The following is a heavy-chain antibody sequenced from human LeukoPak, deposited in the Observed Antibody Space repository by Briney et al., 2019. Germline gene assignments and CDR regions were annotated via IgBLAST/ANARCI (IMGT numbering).Heavy chain of an antibody. CDR3: ASHLIVPVALGFDP. CDR1: GGSISSSSYY. Sequence: SETLSLTCTVSGGSISSSSYYWGWIRQPPGKGLEWIGSIYYSGSTYYNPSLKSRLTISVDTSKNPFSLTLSSVTAADTAVYYCASHLIVPVALGFDPWGQGTLVTVSS. J-gene: IGHJ5*02. D-gene: IGHD3-22*01. CDR2: IYYSGST. V-gene: IGHV4-39*01.